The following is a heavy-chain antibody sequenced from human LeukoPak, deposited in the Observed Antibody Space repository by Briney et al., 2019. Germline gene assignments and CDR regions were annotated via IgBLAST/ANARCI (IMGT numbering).Heavy chain of an antibody. CDR3: ARDYDSSGYYYISFDY. D-gene: IGHD3-22*01. CDR2: IKQDGSEK. J-gene: IGHJ4*02. Sequence: GGSLRLSCAASGFTFSSYWMSWVRQAPGKGLEWVANIKQDGSEKYYVDSVKGRFTISRDNAKNSLYLQMNSLRAEDTAVYYCARDYDSSGYYYISFDYWGQGTLVTVSS. CDR1: GFTFSSYW. V-gene: IGHV3-7*03.